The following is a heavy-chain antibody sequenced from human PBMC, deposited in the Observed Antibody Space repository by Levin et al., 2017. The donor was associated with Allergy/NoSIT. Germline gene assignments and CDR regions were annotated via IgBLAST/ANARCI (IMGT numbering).Heavy chain of an antibody. CDR3: ARWIAAAGIIDAFDI. Sequence: GASVKVSCKASGYTFTSYGISWVRQAPGQGLEWMGWISAYNGNTNYAQKLQGRVTMTTDTSTSTAYMELRSLRSDDTAVYYCARWIAAAGIIDAFDIWGQGTMVTVSS. CDR1: GYTFTSYG. CDR2: ISAYNGNT. D-gene: IGHD6-13*01. V-gene: IGHV1-18*01. J-gene: IGHJ3*02.